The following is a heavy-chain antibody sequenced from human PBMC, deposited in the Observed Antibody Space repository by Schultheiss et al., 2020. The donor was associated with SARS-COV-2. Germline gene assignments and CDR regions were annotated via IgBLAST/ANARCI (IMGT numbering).Heavy chain of an antibody. J-gene: IGHJ4*02. D-gene: IGHD5-12*01. Sequence: GGSLRLSCAASGFTFSKYSMNWVRQAPGKGLEWVSCISGSSSYIYYADSVKGRFTISRDNAKNSLYLQMNSLRDEDTAVYYCARGQWGVLATTVLDNWGQGTLVTVAS. CDR3: ARGQWGVLATTVLDN. V-gene: IGHV3-21*01. CDR1: GFTFSKYS. CDR2: ISGSSSYI.